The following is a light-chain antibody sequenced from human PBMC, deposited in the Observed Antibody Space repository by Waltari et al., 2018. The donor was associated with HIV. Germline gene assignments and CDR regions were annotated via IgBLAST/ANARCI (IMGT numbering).Light chain of an antibody. Sequence: HSALPQPSSASGSPGPSTTLSCAATNSVFGDYNFVSCYQQRPGEAPNLIMSDVTQWTSAFAKRFPCAKSEDAAALTIAVLRPEAEADDYCYSYTCGSALNYIFGSGTKVTVL. J-gene: IGLJ1*01. CDR3: YSYTCGSALNYI. CDR2: DVT. V-gene: IGLV2-14*01. CDR1: NSVFGDYNF.